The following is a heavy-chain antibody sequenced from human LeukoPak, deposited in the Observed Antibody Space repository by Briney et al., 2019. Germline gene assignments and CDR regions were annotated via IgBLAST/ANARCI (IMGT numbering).Heavy chain of an antibody. J-gene: IGHJ4*02. CDR1: GFTFSGSA. D-gene: IGHD3-3*01. CDR2: IRSKANSYAT. CDR3: TNSYSDFWIDY. V-gene: IGHV3-73*01. Sequence: PGGSLRLSCAASGFTFSGSAMHWVRQASGKGLEWVGRIRSKANSYATAYTSSVKGRFTIFRDDSKNTVYLQMNSLKTEDTAVYYCTNSYSDFWIDYWGQGTLVTVSS.